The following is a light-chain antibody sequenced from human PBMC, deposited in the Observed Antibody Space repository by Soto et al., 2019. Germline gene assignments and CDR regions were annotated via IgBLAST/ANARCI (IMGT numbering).Light chain of an antibody. Sequence: EIVMTQSPATLSVSPGERATLSCRASQSVSSNLAWYQQKPGQAPRLLLYGASTRATGIPGRFSGSGSGTVFTLTISSLQSEDFAVYYCQQHNYWPSFGQGTKLEIK. CDR2: GAS. CDR3: QQHNYWPS. CDR1: QSVSSN. J-gene: IGKJ2*01. V-gene: IGKV3-15*01.